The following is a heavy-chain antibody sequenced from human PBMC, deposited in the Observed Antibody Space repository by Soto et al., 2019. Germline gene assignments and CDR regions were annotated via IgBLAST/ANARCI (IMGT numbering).Heavy chain of an antibody. J-gene: IGHJ4*02. CDR3: TRPHYATGTTIGTDD. V-gene: IGHV3-73*01. CDR2: IRSKANSYAT. D-gene: IGHD1-1*01. Sequence: EVQLVESGGGLVQPGGSLKLSCAASGFTFSGSAMHWVRQASGKGLEWVGRIRSKANSYATAYAASVKGRFTISRDXSXXTAYLQMDSLKTEDTAVYYCTRPHYATGTTIGTDDWGQGTLVTVSS. CDR1: GFTFSGSA.